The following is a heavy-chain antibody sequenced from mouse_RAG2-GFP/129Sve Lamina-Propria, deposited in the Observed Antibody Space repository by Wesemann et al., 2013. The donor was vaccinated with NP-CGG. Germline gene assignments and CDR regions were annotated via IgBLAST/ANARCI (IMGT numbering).Heavy chain of an antibody. Sequence: EYAGYISYSGSTYYNPSLKSRISITRDTSKNQYYLQLNSVTTEDTATYYCASGYGPYWYFDVWGAGTTVTVSS. D-gene: IGHD1-1*02. CDR3: ASGYGPYWYFDV. V-gene: IGHV3-8*01. CDR2: ISYSGST. J-gene: IGHJ1*01.